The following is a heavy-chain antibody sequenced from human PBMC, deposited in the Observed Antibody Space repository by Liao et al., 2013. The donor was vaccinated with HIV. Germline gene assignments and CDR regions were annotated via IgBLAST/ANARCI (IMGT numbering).Heavy chain of an antibody. CDR3: ARYYDEEGAFDI. CDR2: IYTSGST. J-gene: IGHJ3*02. Sequence: QVQLQESGPGLVKPSETLSLACTVYGGSFSGYYWNWIRQPAGKGLEWIGRIYTSGSTNYNPSLKSRATMSVDTSKNQFSLRLKFVTAADTAVYYCARYYDEEGAFDIWGQGTMVSVSS. CDR1: GGSFSGYY. V-gene: IGHV4-4*07. D-gene: IGHD3-3*01.